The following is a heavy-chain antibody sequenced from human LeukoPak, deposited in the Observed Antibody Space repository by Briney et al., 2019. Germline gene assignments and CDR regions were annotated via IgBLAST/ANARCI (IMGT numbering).Heavy chain of an antibody. J-gene: IGHJ4*02. V-gene: IGHV3-30*18. CDR2: ISYDESYK. D-gene: IGHD5-18*01. CDR1: GFTFSNYG. CDR3: AKGPRIQLWGIDY. Sequence: GGSLRLSCAASGFTFSNYGMHRVRQAPGKGLEWVAVISYDESYKYYADSVKGRFTISRDNSKNTLFLQMNSLRAEDTAVYYCAKGPRIQLWGIDYWGQGTLVTVSS.